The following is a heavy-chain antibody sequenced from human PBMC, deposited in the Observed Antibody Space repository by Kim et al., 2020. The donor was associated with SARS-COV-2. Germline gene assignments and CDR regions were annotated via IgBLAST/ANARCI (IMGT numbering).Heavy chain of an antibody. V-gene: IGHV3-23*01. CDR1: GFSFSSYA. CDR2: ISGSGGST. J-gene: IGHJ4*02. Sequence: GGSLRLSCAASGFSFSSYAMSWVRQAPGKGLEWVSAISGSGGSTYYADSVKGRFTISRDNSKNTLYLQMNSLRAEDTAVYYCAKVPHVLYSSGWYVFDYWGQGTLVTVSS. D-gene: IGHD6-19*01. CDR3: AKVPHVLYSSGWYVFDY.